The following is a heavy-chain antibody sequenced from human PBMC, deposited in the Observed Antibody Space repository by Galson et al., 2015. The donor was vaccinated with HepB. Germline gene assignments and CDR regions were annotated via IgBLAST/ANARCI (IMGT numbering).Heavy chain of an antibody. J-gene: IGHJ4*02. Sequence: CAISGDSVSGNSAAWNWIRQSPSRGLEWLGRTYYRSNWYNDYAVSLKSRITINPDTSKNQFSLQLNSVTPEDTAVYYCARSPHDSSAYCFDYWGQGTLVTVSS. V-gene: IGHV6-1*01. CDR3: ARSPHDSSAYCFDY. CDR1: GDSVSGNSAA. CDR2: TYYRSNWYN. D-gene: IGHD3-22*01.